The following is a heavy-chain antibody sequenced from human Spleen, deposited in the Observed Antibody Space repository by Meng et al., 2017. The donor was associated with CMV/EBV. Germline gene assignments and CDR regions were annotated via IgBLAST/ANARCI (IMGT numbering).Heavy chain of an antibody. J-gene: IGHJ3*02. CDR2: ISYDGNDK. Sequence: GESLKISCAASGFTFSNAWMNWVRQAPGKGLEWVADISYDGNDKYYADSVKGRFTISRDNSENTLYLQMNGLRAEDSAVYFCAREGYTLGRFGAFDIWGQGTMVTVSS. CDR3: AREGYTLGRFGAFDI. CDR1: GFTFSNAW. V-gene: IGHV3-30*03. D-gene: IGHD2-2*02.